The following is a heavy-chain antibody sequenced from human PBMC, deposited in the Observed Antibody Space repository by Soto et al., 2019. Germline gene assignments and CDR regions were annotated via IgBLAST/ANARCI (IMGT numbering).Heavy chain of an antibody. V-gene: IGHV4-34*01. Sequence: QVQLQQWGAGLLKPSETLSLTCAVYGGSFSGYYWSWIRQPPGKGLEWIGEINHSGSTNYNPSLKSRVTISVDTSKNQFSLKLSSVTAADTAVYYCARDLPKSHDYSNYGPGPAFDIWGQGTMVTVSS. D-gene: IGHD4-4*01. CDR2: INHSGST. J-gene: IGHJ3*02. CDR1: GGSFSGYY. CDR3: ARDLPKSHDYSNYGPGPAFDI.